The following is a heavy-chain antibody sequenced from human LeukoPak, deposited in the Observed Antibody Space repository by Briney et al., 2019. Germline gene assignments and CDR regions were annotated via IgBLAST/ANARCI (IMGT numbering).Heavy chain of an antibody. V-gene: IGHV4-34*01. CDR2: INHSGST. Sequence: PSETLSLTCAVYGGSFSGYYWSWIRQPSGKGLEWIGEINHSGSTNYNPSLKSRVTISVDTSKNQFSLKLSSVTAADTAVYYCEVYYYDSSGYYFFDYWGQGTLVTVSS. CDR1: GGSFSGYY. CDR3: EVYYYDSSGYYFFDY. D-gene: IGHD3-22*01. J-gene: IGHJ4*02.